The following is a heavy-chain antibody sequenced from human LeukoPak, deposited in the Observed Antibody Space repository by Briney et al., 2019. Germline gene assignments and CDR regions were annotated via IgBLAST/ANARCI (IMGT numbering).Heavy chain of an antibody. CDR2: ISYDGSSK. Sequence: GGSLRLSCAASGFTFSSYAVHWVRQAPGKWLEWVAVISYDGSSKYYADSVKGRSTISRDNSKNTLYLQMNSLRSEDTAVYYCARDLCSSTSCYRTVPFDYWGQGTLVTVSS. D-gene: IGHD2-2*01. CDR1: GFTFSSYA. J-gene: IGHJ4*02. V-gene: IGHV3-30-3*01. CDR3: ARDLCSSTSCYRTVPFDY.